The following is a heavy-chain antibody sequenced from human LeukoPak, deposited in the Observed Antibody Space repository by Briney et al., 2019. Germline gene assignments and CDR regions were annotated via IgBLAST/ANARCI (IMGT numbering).Heavy chain of an antibody. V-gene: IGHV4-59*08. D-gene: IGHD3-16*01. Sequence: PSETLSLTCTVSGGSISSYYWSWIRQPPGKGLEWIGYIYYSGSTNYNPSLKSRVTISVDTSKNQFSLKLSSVTAADTAVYYCARQRGDNFDYWGQGTLVTVSS. CDR3: ARQRGDNFDY. CDR1: GGSISSYY. J-gene: IGHJ4*02. CDR2: IYYSGST.